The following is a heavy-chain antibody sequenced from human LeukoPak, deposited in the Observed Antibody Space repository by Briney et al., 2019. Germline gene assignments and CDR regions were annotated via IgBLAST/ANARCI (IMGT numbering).Heavy chain of an antibody. Sequence: SETLSLTCTVSGGSISSYYWSWIRQPAGKGLEWIGRIYTSGSTNYNPSLKSRVTMSVDTSKNQFSLKLSSVTAADTAVYYCARDPTTVVTSDAFDIWGQGTMVTVSS. CDR3: ARDPTTVVTSDAFDI. CDR1: GGSISSYY. D-gene: IGHD4-23*01. CDR2: IYTSGST. V-gene: IGHV4-4*07. J-gene: IGHJ3*02.